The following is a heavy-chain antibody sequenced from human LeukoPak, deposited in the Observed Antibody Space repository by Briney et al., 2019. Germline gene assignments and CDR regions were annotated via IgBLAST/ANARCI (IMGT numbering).Heavy chain of an antibody. D-gene: IGHD3-22*01. CDR3: ARGLYYYDSSGPFAFDI. Sequence: PGGSLRLSCAASGFTVSSNYMSWVRQAPGRGLEWVSVIYSGGSTYYADSVKGRFTISRDNSKNTLYLQMNSLRAEDTAVYYCARGLYYYDSSGPFAFDIWGQGTMVTVSS. CDR2: IYSGGST. CDR1: GFTVSSNY. V-gene: IGHV3-53*01. J-gene: IGHJ3*02.